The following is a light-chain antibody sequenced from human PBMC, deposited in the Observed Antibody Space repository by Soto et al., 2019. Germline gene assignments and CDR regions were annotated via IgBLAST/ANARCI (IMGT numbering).Light chain of an antibody. J-gene: IGKJ4*01. Sequence: SVGDRVTITCRASQGISKWLAWYQQKPGKVPKLLIYAASSLHSGVPSRFSASGFGTDFTLTISSLQPEDFATYYCQQANSYPLTFGGGTKVDIK. CDR3: QQANSYPLT. V-gene: IGKV1-12*01. CDR1: QGISKW. CDR2: AAS.